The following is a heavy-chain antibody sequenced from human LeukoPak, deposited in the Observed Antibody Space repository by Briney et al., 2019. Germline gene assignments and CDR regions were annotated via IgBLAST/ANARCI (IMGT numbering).Heavy chain of an antibody. J-gene: IGHJ4*02. V-gene: IGHV4-38-2*02. CDR3: ARGSLRGYSYGFNY. D-gene: IGHD5-18*01. CDR1: GYSISSGYY. CDR2: IYHSGST. Sequence: SETLSLTCTVSGYSISSGYYWGWIRQPPGKGLEWIGSIYHSGSTYYNPSLKSRVTISVDTSKNQFSLKLSSVTAADTAVYYCARGSLRGYSYGFNYWGQGTLVTVSS.